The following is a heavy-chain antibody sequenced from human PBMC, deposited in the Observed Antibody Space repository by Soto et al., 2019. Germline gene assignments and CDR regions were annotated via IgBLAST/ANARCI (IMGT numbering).Heavy chain of an antibody. CDR3: AKPGLRVAGTRYFDH. CDR2: IGSDGTAI. J-gene: IGHJ4*02. D-gene: IGHD6-19*01. Sequence: EVQLLESGGGLVQPGGSLRLSCAASGFTFNTYAMSWVRQAPGKGLEWVSAIGSDGTAIQYADSVKGRLNISKDNSKDTIYLQMNSMRAEDTAVYYCAKPGLRVAGTRYFDHWGQGTLVTVSS. V-gene: IGHV3-23*05. CDR1: GFTFNTYA.